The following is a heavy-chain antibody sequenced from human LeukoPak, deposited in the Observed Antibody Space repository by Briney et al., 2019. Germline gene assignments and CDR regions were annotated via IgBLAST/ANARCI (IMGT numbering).Heavy chain of an antibody. CDR3: ARTKSYGDQYYFDY. V-gene: IGHV4-34*01. CDR2: INHSGST. Sequence: SETLSLTCAVYGGSFSGYYWSWIRQPPEKGLEWIGEINHSGSTNYNPSLKSRVTISVDTSKNQFSLKLSSVTAADTAVYYCARTKSYGDQYYFDYWGQGTLVTVSS. CDR1: GGSFSGYY. J-gene: IGHJ4*02. D-gene: IGHD4-17*01.